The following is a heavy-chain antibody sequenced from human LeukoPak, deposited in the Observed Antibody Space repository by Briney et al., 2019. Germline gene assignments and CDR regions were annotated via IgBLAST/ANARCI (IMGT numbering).Heavy chain of an antibody. J-gene: IGHJ4*02. CDR1: GFTFSSYW. D-gene: IGHD1-26*01. CDR3: ARDIGGSYYPLGY. CDR2: IKQDGSEK. V-gene: IGHV3-7*01. Sequence: GGSLRLSCAASGFTFSSYWMSWVRPAPGKGLEGVANIKQDGSEKYYVDSVKGRFTISIDNAKNSLYLQMNSLRAEDTAVYYCARDIGGSYYPLGYWGQGTLVTVSS.